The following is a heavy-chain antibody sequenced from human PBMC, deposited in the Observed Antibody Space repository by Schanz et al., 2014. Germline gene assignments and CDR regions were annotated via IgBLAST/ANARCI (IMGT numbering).Heavy chain of an antibody. Sequence: QVQLQESGPGLVKASGTLSLTCGVSGDSISTSNWWSWIRQPPGKGLEWIESIYYSGSTYYNPSSKSRVTTSVYTSKNQFSLKLSSVTAADTAVYYCARQFYDILTGYWFPYYFDYCGQGTLVTVSS. V-gene: IGHV4-39*01. D-gene: IGHD3-9*01. CDR2: IYYSGST. CDR3: ARQFYDILTGYWFPYYFDY. CDR1: GDSISTSNW. J-gene: IGHJ4*02.